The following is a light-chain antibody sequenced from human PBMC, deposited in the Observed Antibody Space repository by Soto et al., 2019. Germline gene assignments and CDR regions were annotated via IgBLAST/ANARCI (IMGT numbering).Light chain of an antibody. Sequence: DIVMTQSPDSLGVSLGERATINCKSSQSVLYSSNNKNYLAWYQQKPGQPPKLLIYWASTRVSGVPDRFSGSGSGTDFTLTISSRQAEDVAVYYCQQYYTAPTWTFGQGTKVEIK. V-gene: IGKV4-1*01. CDR3: QQYYTAPTWT. J-gene: IGKJ1*01. CDR2: WAS. CDR1: QSVLYSSNNKNY.